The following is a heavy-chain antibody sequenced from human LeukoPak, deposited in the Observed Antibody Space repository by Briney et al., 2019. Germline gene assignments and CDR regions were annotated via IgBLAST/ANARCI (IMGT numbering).Heavy chain of an antibody. D-gene: IGHD6-25*01. Sequence: PGGSLRLSRAASGFTFTDYSMTWVRQAPGKGLEWVSSISTVSTYTFYSDSVKGRFTISRDDARNTLYLQMSSLSPEDTAVYYCARDGSGFYYYYYTDVWGRGTTVTVSS. V-gene: IGHV3-21*01. CDR1: GFTFTDYS. J-gene: IGHJ6*03. CDR2: ISTVSTYT. CDR3: ARDGSGFYYYYYTDV.